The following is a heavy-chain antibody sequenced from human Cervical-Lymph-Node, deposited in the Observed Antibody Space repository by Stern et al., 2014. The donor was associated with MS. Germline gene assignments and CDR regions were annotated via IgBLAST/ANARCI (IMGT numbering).Heavy chain of an antibody. CDR2: IIPILGIA. CDR1: GGTFSSYT. CDR3: ADSSSWTDYYGMDV. Sequence: VQLVESGAEVKKPGSSVKVSCKASGGTFSSYTISWVRQAPGQGIEWMGRIIPILGIANYAQKFQGRVTITADKSTSTAYMELSSLRSEDTAVYYCADSSSWTDYYGMDVWGQGTTVTVSS. D-gene: IGHD6-13*01. J-gene: IGHJ6*02. V-gene: IGHV1-69*09.